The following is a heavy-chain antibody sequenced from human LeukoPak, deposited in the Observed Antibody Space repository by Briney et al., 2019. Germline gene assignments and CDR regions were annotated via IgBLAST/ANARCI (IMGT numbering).Heavy chain of an antibody. D-gene: IGHD2-15*01. J-gene: IGHJ3*01. Sequence: SETLSFTCTVSGGSISRYYWSWIRRPPGKGLEWIGYVFHSGSTKYNPSLKSRVTISLDTSKKQFSLNLTSVTATDTAVYFCARHEGHCTGGNCYSNAFDVWGQGTMVTVSS. CDR2: VFHSGST. CDR3: ARHEGHCTGGNCYSNAFDV. CDR1: GGSISRYY. V-gene: IGHV4-59*08.